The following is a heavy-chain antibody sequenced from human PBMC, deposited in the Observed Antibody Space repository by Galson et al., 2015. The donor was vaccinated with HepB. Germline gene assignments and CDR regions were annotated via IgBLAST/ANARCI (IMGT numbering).Heavy chain of an antibody. CDR1: GFTFDDYA. D-gene: IGHD2-2*01. Sequence: SLRLSCAASGFTFDDYAMHWVRQAPGKGLEWVSGISWNSGHIGYADSVKGRFTVSRDNAKDSLYLQMNSLRAEDTALYYCAKDISMYCRSTSCIGAFDIWGQGTMVTVSS. CDR2: ISWNSGHI. V-gene: IGHV3-9*01. CDR3: AKDISMYCRSTSCIGAFDI. J-gene: IGHJ3*02.